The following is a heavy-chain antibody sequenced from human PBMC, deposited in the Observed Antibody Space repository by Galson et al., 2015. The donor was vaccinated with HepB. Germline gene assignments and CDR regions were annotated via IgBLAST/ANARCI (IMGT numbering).Heavy chain of an antibody. J-gene: IGHJ4*02. V-gene: IGHV1-3*01. D-gene: IGHD6-13*01. CDR3: AREAAAGPPPGDY. CDR2: IKAGNGNT. CDR1: GYTFTSSA. Sequence: SVKVSCKASGYTFTSSAMHWVRQAPGQRLEWMGWIKAGNGNTKYSQKFQGRVTITMDTSASTAYMALRSLRSDDTAVYYCAREAAAGPPPGDYWGQGTLVTVSS.